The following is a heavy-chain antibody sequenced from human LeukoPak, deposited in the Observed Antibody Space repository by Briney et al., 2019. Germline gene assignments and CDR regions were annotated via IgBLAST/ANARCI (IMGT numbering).Heavy chain of an antibody. D-gene: IGHD6-19*01. V-gene: IGHV3-48*03. J-gene: IGHJ4*02. CDR3: ARDATPQYSSGWVFFDS. CDR1: GFTFSSYE. CDR2: ITGSGSTI. Sequence: GGSLRLSCAASGFTFSSYEMNWVRQAPGKGLEWLSYITGSGSTINYADSVRGRFTISRDNAKNSLYLQMNSLRAEDTAVYYCARDATPQYSSGWVFFDSWGQGTLDTVSS.